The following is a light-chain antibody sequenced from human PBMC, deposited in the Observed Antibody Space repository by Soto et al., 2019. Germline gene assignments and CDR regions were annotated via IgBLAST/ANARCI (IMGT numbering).Light chain of an antibody. V-gene: IGKV1-5*03. CDR2: QAS. J-gene: IGKJ1*01. Sequence: DIQMPQSPSTLSASVGDRVTITCRASQSIRNWLAWYQQKPGKAPKLLIHQASTLQSGVPSRFSGSGSGTEFTLNISSLQPDDFATYYCQQYNSHSETFGQGTKVDIK. CDR1: QSIRNW. CDR3: QQYNSHSET.